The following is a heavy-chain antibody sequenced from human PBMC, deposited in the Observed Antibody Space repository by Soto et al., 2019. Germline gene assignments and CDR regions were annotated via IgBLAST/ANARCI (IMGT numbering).Heavy chain of an antibody. D-gene: IGHD4-17*01. J-gene: IGHJ3*02. Sequence: QVQLVQSGAEVKKPGSSVKVSCKASGGTFSSYAISWVRQAPGQGLEWMGGIIPIFGTANYAQKFQGRVTITADESTSTAYMELSSLRSEDTAVYYCATVRAYDYGGHPGAFDIWGQGTMVTVSS. CDR1: GGTFSSYA. CDR2: IIPIFGTA. V-gene: IGHV1-69*01. CDR3: ATVRAYDYGGHPGAFDI.